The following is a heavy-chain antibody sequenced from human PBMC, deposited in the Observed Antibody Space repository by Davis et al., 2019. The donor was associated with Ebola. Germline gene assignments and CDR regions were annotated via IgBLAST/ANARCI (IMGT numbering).Heavy chain of an antibody. CDR3: AKGRTIPLALDF. CDR1: GFAFGDYA. J-gene: IGHJ4*02. V-gene: IGHV3-9*01. D-gene: IGHD2-2*02. CDR2: INWNSDSI. Sequence: SLKISCAGSGFAFGDYAMHWVRQAPGKGLEWVSGINWNSDSIVYADSVKGRFTISRDNDKNSLYLQMNSLRGEDTAFYYCAKGRTIPLALDFWGRGTLVTVSS.